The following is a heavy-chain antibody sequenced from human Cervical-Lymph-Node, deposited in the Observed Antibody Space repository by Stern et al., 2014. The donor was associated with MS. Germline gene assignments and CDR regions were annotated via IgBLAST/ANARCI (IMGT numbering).Heavy chain of an antibody. CDR1: GFRFDDYA. Sequence: EVQLVQSGGDLVQPGRSLRLSCGASGFRFDDYAMCWVRQAPGKGLEWVSGISWSSGKIGYPDSVKGRFTISRDNVKNSLFLQMNSLRSEDTASYYCARAIGFCSGGNCEPYYYYGIDVWGQGTRVTVSS. CDR3: ARAIGFCSGGNCEPYYYYGIDV. D-gene: IGHD2-15*01. CDR2: ISWSSGKI. J-gene: IGHJ6*02. V-gene: IGHV3-9*01.